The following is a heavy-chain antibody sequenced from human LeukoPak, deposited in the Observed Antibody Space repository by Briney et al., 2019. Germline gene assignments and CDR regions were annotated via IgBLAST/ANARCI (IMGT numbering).Heavy chain of an antibody. D-gene: IGHD3-16*01. J-gene: IGHJ3*02. CDR2: ISSSGATI. CDR1: GSTFSS. Sequence: PGGSLRLSCAASGSTFSSFSTYDFNWVRQAPGKGLEWVSYISSSGATIYYADSVKGRFIVSRDNAKRSLYLQMNSLRAEDTAIYFCARDLVSGAYTFDIWGQGTMVTVSS. CDR3: ARDLVSGAYTFDI. V-gene: IGHV3-48*03.